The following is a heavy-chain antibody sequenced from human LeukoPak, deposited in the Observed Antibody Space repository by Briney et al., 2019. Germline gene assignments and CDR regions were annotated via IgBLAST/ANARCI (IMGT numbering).Heavy chain of an antibody. CDR1: GFIFSSYS. V-gene: IGHV3-23*01. CDR2: ITGSGGNT. Sequence: GGSLRLSCAASGFIFSSYSMSWVRQAPGKGLEWVSVITGSGGNTYYADSVKGRFTISKDNSKNTVYLQMSSLRVDDTAVYYCAKAASSSWPSYYFGMDVWGQGTTVTVSS. J-gene: IGHJ6*02. D-gene: IGHD6-13*01. CDR3: AKAASSSWPSYYFGMDV.